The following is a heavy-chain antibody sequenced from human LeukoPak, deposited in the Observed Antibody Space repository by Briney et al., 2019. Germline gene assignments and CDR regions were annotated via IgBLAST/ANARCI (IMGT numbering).Heavy chain of an antibody. Sequence: GKSLRLSCATSGFPFVAYALHWVRQAPGKGLEWVAVISSDTTSKYYMDSVKGRFTISRDNSKNTLYLQMDSLRLEDTAVYYCARLAAASPGYWGQGTLVTVSS. CDR1: GFPFVAYA. V-gene: IGHV3-30*10. CDR3: ARLAAASPGY. J-gene: IGHJ4*02. D-gene: IGHD3-16*01. CDR2: ISSDTTSK.